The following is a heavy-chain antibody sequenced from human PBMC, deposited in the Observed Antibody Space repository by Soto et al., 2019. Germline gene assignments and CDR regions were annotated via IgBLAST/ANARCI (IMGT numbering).Heavy chain of an antibody. V-gene: IGHV4-4*02. J-gene: IGHJ4*02. D-gene: IGHD6-6*01. Sequence: VQLQESGPGLVEPSGTLSLTCTASSGSFGSGIWWSWVRQPPGKGLEWIGELYHTGNTNYNPSLKCPLKKTVDRSKTQFSRGLSSVTAAATAVDYWTGAARLAPFDSWGRGTLVTVSS. CDR1: SGSFGSGIW. CDR2: LYHTGNT. CDR3: TGAARLAPFDS.